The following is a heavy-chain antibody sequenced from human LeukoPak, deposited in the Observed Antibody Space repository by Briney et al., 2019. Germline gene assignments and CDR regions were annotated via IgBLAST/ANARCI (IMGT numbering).Heavy chain of an antibody. J-gene: IGHJ4*02. CDR3: ARGIAMAAVGTQIDY. Sequence: GASVTVSCKASGYSFTTYYMHWVRQAPGQGLEWMGAINPNAGTTSYTQKVQGRVTMTRDTSTSTVSMELTSLRPEDTAVYYCARGIAMAAVGTQIDYWGQGTLVTVSS. V-gene: IGHV1-46*01. CDR1: GYSFTTYY. D-gene: IGHD6-13*01. CDR2: INPNAGTT.